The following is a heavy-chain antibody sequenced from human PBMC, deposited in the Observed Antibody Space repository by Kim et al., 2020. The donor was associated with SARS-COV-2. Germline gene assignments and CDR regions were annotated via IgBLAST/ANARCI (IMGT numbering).Heavy chain of an antibody. V-gene: IGHV3-23*01. J-gene: IGHJ4*02. CDR2: ISGSGGST. CDR3: AKVADSPTVTTRFPWGYYFDY. CDR1: GFTFSSYA. D-gene: IGHD4-17*01. Sequence: GGSLRLSCAASGFTFSSYAMSWVRQAPGKGLEWVSAISGSGGSTYYADSVKGRFTISRDNSKNTLYLQMNSLRAEDTAVYYCAKVADSPTVTTRFPWGYYFDYWGQGTLVTVSS.